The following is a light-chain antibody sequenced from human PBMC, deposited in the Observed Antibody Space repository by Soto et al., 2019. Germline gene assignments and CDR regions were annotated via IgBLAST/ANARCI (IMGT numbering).Light chain of an antibody. CDR1: QDISKY. V-gene: IGKV1-33*01. CDR3: QQYSVLPFP. CDR2: DAS. J-gene: IGKJ4*01. Sequence: DIQMTQSPSSLSASVGDRVTITCQASQDISKYLNWYQQKPGKAPKLLNYDASNLEAGVPSRFSGSGSGTDFTFTISSLRPEDIATYVCQQYSVLPFPVGGRPKVEIK.